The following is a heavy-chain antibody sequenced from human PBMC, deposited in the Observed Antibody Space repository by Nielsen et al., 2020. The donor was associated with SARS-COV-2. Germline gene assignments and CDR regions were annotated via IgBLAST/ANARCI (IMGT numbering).Heavy chain of an antibody. V-gene: IGHV1-8*01. J-gene: IGHJ4*02. CDR1: GYTFTSYD. D-gene: IGHD3-16*01. Sequence: ASVKVSCKASGYTFTSYDINWVRQATGQGLEWMGWMNPNSGNTGYAQKFQGRVTMTRNTSIRTAYMELSSLRSEDTAVYYCARDLEWDDYVWGTLWGQGTLVTVSS. CDR2: MNPNSGNT. CDR3: ARDLEWDDYVWGTL.